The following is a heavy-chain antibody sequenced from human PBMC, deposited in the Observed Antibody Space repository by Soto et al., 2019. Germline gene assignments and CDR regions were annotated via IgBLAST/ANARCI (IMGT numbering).Heavy chain of an antibody. D-gene: IGHD6-6*01. V-gene: IGHV3-23*01. J-gene: IGHJ6*03. CDR1: GFTFSSYA. Sequence: EVQLLESGGGLVQRGGSLRLSCEVSGFTFSSYAMIWVRQAPGKGLEWVSAISGGGDSTYYAESVKGRFTISRDNSENPLFLQMNNLKADDTAVYYCASGGSSSLYYYYYMDVWGKGTTVTVSS. CDR2: ISGGGDST. CDR3: ASGGSSSLYYYYYMDV.